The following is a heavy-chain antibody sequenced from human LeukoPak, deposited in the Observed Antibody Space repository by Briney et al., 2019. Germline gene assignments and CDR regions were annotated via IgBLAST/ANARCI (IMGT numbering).Heavy chain of an antibody. J-gene: IGHJ6*02. Sequence: EASVKVSCKASGYTFTGYYMHWVRQAPGQGLEWMGWINPNSDGTNYAQKFQGWVTMTRDTSISTAYMELSRLRSDDTAVYYCARAVLASADHGLYGMDVWGQGTTVTVSS. D-gene: IGHD2/OR15-2a*01. CDR3: ARAVLASADHGLYGMDV. CDR1: GYTFTGYY. V-gene: IGHV1-2*04. CDR2: INPNSDGT.